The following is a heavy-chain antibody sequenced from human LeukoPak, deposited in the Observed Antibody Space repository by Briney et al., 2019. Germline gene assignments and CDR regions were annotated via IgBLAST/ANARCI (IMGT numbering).Heavy chain of an antibody. CDR3: ASSYCSSTSCYDYYGMDV. V-gene: IGHV4-30-4*01. CDR1: GGSISSGDYY. D-gene: IGHD2-2*01. CDR2: IYYSGST. J-gene: IGHJ6*02. Sequence: PSQTLSLTCTVSGGSISSGDYYWSWIRQPPGKGLEWIGYIYYSGSTYYNPSLKSRVTISVDTSKNQFSLKLSSVTAADTAVYYCASSYCSSTSCYDYYGMDVWGQGTTVTVSS.